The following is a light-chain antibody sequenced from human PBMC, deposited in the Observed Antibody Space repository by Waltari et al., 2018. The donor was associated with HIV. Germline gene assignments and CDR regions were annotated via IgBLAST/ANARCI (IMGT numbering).Light chain of an antibody. CDR1: NLGATY. CDR2: QDN. J-gene: IGLJ2*01. V-gene: IGLV3-1*01. CDR3: QAWDSNTAV. Sequence: SFELTQPPSVSVSPGQTASITCSGDNLGATYACWYQQKPGQSPLLVIYQDNKRPSGIPGRFSGSNSGNTATLTISGAQAMDGAAYYCQAWDSNTAVFGGGTKLTVL.